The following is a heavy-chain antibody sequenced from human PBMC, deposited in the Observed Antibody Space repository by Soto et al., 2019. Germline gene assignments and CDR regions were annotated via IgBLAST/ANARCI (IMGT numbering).Heavy chain of an antibody. J-gene: IGHJ4*02. V-gene: IGHV1-46*03. D-gene: IGHD6-13*01. CDR1: GYTFTSYY. Sequence: QVQLVQSGAEVKKPGASVKVSCKASGYTFTSYYMHWVRQAPGQGLEWMGIINPSGGSTSYAQKFQGRVTMTRDTSTSTVYMELSSLRSEDTAVYYCASLIAAAGTQGYYFDYWGQGTLVTVSS. CDR3: ASLIAAAGTQGYYFDY. CDR2: INPSGGST.